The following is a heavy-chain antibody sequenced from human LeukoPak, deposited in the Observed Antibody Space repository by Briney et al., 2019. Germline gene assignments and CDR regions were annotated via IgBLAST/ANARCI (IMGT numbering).Heavy chain of an antibody. V-gene: IGHV3-48*03. CDR2: IGISSTNV. Sequence: GGSLRLSCEGSGFTFSSYEFNWVRQAPGKGLEWVSYIGISSTNVYYADSVRGRSTISRDNAKNTLYLDMNSLRAEDTAVFYCATDQDHGYFRQWGQGTLLTVSS. J-gene: IGHJ1*01. CDR1: GFTFSSYE. CDR3: ATDQDHGYFRQ. D-gene: IGHD4-17*01.